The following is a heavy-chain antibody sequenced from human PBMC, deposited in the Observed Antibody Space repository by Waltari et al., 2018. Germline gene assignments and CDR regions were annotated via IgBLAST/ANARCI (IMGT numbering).Heavy chain of an antibody. Sequence: EVQLVQSGAEVKKPGESLKISCRGSGYTFTTYWLAWVRQMPGKGLEWMGIIYPGDSDTRYSPSFQGQVTISADKSINTAYLQWGSLKASDTAMYFCARHAGGQWLPNFNYWGQGTLVTVSS. CDR3: ARHAGGQWLPNFNY. CDR2: IYPGDSDT. J-gene: IGHJ4*02. CDR1: GYTFTTYW. D-gene: IGHD6-19*01. V-gene: IGHV5-51*01.